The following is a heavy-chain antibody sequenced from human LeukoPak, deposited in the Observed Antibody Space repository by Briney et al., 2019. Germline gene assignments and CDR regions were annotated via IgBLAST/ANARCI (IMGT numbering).Heavy chain of an antibody. V-gene: IGHV1-46*01. CDR3: ARSDMVRGKTYNWFDP. D-gene: IGHD3-10*01. J-gene: IGHJ5*02. CDR2: INPSGGST. CDR1: GYTFTSYY. Sequence: ASVKVSCKASGYTFTSYYTHWVRQAPGQGLEWMGIINPSGGSTSYAQKFQGRVTMTRDTSTSTVYMELSSLRSEDTAVYYCARSDMVRGKTYNWFDPWGQGTLVTVSS.